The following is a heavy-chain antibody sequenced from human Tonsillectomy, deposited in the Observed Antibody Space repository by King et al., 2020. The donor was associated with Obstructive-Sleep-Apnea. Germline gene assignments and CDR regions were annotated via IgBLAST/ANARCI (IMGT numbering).Heavy chain of an antibody. J-gene: IGHJ2*01. CDR3: ARGTTVTTPGSYFDL. CDR2: INHSGST. CDR1: GGSFSGYY. V-gene: IGHV4-34*01. Sequence: VQLQQWGAGLLKPSETLSLTCAVYGGSFSGYYWSWIRQPPGKGLEWIGEINHSGSTNHNPALTSRVTISVDTAKNQFSLRLSSVTAADTAVYYCARGTTVTTPGSYFDLWGRGTLVTVSS. D-gene: IGHD4-17*01.